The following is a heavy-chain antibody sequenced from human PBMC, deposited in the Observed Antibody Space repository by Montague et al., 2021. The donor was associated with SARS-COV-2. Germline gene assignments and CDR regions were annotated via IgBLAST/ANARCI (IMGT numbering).Heavy chain of an antibody. CDR2: IYDTRNT. J-gene: IGHJ2*01. V-gene: IGHV4-59*12. CDR3: ARDFRLQLSQTSYYFGL. Sequence: SETLSLTCTVSGGSISGYYWSWIRQPPGKGPEWIGNIYDTRNTNYNPSLKSRVTISEDTSKNQFSLRLTSVTAADTAVYYCARDFRLQLSQTSYYFGLWGRGTLVSVSS. D-gene: IGHD3-16*02. CDR1: GGSISGYY.